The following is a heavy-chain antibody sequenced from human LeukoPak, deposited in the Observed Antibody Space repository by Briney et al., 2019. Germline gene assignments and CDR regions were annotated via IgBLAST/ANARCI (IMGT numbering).Heavy chain of an antibody. Sequence: GGSLRLSCAASGFTFSYYWMSWVRQAPGKGLEWEANIKQDGSEEMYVGSVKGRFTISRDNAKKSVYLEMNSLRAEDTAVYYCARACDMTVCSFDHWGQGTLVTVSS. V-gene: IGHV3-7*01. J-gene: IGHJ4*02. CDR2: IKQDGSEE. CDR1: GFTFSYYW. CDR3: ARACDMTVCSFDH. D-gene: IGHD3-16*01.